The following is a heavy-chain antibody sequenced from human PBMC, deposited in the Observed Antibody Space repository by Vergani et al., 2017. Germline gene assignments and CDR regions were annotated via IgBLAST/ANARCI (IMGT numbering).Heavy chain of an antibody. CDR3: VXGGLATIYNWFDP. J-gene: IGHJ5*01. CDR2: IKQDGSED. D-gene: IGHD5-24*01. CDR1: GFNFQIYW. V-gene: IGHV3-7*01. Sequence: EVHLEESGGGLVQPGGSLRLSCEASGFNFQIYWMGWVRQTAEKGLEWVANIKQDGSEDYYVDSVKGRFTITRDNAKKFIYLQMNSLRADDTAVYYCVXGGLATIYNWFDPWGQGTRVTVSS.